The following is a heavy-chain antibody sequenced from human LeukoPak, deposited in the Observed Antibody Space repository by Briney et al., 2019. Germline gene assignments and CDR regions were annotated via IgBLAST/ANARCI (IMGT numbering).Heavy chain of an antibody. Sequence: LRLSCAASGFTFDDYAMHWVRQAPGKGLEWVSGISWNSGSIGYADSVKGRFTISRDNAKNSLYLQMNSLRAEDTAVYYCARDTAVDDFWSGYYPFDYWGQGTLVTVSS. CDR2: ISWNSGSI. CDR3: ARDTAVDDFWSGYYPFDY. D-gene: IGHD3-3*01. J-gene: IGHJ4*02. V-gene: IGHV3-9*01. CDR1: GFTFDDYA.